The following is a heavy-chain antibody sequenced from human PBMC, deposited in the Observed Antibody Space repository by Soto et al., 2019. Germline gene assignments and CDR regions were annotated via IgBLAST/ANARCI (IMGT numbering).Heavy chain of an antibody. CDR3: ARGHSGSYAY. CDR1: GGSIXSXXXX. V-gene: IGHV4-31*03. CDR2: IYYSGST. D-gene: IGHD1-26*01. Sequence: SETLSLTCTVSGGSIXSXXXXXXXIRKHPGKGLEWIGYIYYSGSTYYNPSLKSRVTISVDTSKNQFSLKLSSVTAADTAVYYCARGHSGSYAYWGQGTLVTVSS. J-gene: IGHJ4*02.